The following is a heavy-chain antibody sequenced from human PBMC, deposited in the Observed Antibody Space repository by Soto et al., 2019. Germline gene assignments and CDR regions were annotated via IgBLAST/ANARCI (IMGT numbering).Heavy chain of an antibody. J-gene: IGHJ4*02. Sequence: QVQLQESGPGLVKPSQTLSLTCTVSGCSISSGGTGSYWTWIRQLPGKGLEWIGYIYYTGNTYYNPTLKRRPTISIDTSENQFSLKLTSVTAADKAVYFCASGHDAYKVRYRGQGTQVTVSS. D-gene: IGHD1-1*01. CDR2: IYYTGNT. V-gene: IGHV4-31*03. CDR1: GCSISSGGTGSY. CDR3: ASGHDAYKVRY.